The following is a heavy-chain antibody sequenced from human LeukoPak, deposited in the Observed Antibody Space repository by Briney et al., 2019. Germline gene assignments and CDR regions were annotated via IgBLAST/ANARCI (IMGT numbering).Heavy chain of an antibody. Sequence: PGGSLRLSCAASGFTFSSYEMNWVRQAPGKGLEWVSYISSSGSTIYYADSVKGRFTISRDNAKNSLYLQMNSLRAEDTAVYYCARGKGKKGYFDYWGQGTLVTVSS. J-gene: IGHJ4*02. CDR1: GFTFSSYE. D-gene: IGHD3-10*01. CDR3: ARGKGKKGYFDY. CDR2: ISSSGSTI. V-gene: IGHV3-48*03.